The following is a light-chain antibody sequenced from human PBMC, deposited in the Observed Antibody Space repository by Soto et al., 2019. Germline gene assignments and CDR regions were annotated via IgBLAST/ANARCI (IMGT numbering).Light chain of an antibody. Sequence: DIQMTHSPSSLSASVGDRVTITCRASQGIRNDLNWYQQKPGKAPKLPIYAASSLQSGVPSRFRGSGSETDFTLTITSLQPEDFATYHCHQAYSTPWTFGQGTKVDIK. V-gene: IGKV1-39*01. J-gene: IGKJ1*01. CDR2: AAS. CDR3: HQAYSTPWT. CDR1: QGIRND.